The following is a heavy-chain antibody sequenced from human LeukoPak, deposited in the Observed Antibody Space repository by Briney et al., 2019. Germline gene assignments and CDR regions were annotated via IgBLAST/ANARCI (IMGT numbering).Heavy chain of an antibody. V-gene: IGHV3-23*01. CDR1: GFTFSRYV. D-gene: IGHD3-16*01. J-gene: IGHJ2*01. CDR3: ATDGGSWYFDL. Sequence: GGSLRLSCAASGFTFSRYVMSWVRQAPGKGLEWVSAISGSGGSTYYADSVKGRFTISRDKSKNTVDLQMNSLRDEDTAVYYCATDGGSWYFDLWGRGTLVTVSS. CDR2: ISGSGGST.